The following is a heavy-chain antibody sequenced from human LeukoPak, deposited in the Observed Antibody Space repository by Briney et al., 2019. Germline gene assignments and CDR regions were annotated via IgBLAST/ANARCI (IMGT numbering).Heavy chain of an antibody. CDR2: INHSGSA. D-gene: IGHD3-10*01. J-gene: IGHJ6*02. CDR3: ARRGGSGSYSDYYGMDV. V-gene: IGHV4-34*01. CDR1: GGSFSGYY. Sequence: SETLSLTCAVYGGSFSGYYWSWIRQPPGKGLEWIGEINHSGSANYNPSLKSRVTISVDTSKNQFSLKLCSVTAADTAVYYCARRGGSGSYSDYYGMDVWGQGTTVTVSS.